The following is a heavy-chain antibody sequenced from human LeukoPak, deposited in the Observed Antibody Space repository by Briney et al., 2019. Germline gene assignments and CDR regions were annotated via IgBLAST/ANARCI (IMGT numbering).Heavy chain of an antibody. J-gene: IGHJ6*03. D-gene: IGHD6-19*01. V-gene: IGHV3-30*02. CDR2: IRYDGSNK. CDR3: AKGSKAVLFTRDHYMDV. Sequence: PGRSLRLSCAASGFTFSSYDIHWVRQAPGKGLEWVAFIRYDGSNKYYADSVRGRFTISRDNSKNTLYLHMNSLRAEDTAVYFCAKGSKAVLFTRDHYMDVWGKGTTVTISS. CDR1: GFTFSSYD.